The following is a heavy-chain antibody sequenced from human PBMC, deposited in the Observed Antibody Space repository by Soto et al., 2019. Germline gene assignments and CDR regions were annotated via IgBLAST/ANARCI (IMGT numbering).Heavy chain of an antibody. V-gene: IGHV1-18*04. J-gene: IGHJ6*02. D-gene: IGHD2-2*01. Sequence: GASVKVSCKASGYTFTSYGISWVRQAPGQGHEWMGWISAYNGNTNYAQKLQGRVTMTTDTSTSTAYMELRSLRSDDTAVYYCARILGYCSSTSCPYYYYGMDVWGQGTTVTVSS. CDR3: ARILGYCSSTSCPYYYYGMDV. CDR1: GYTFTSYG. CDR2: ISAYNGNT.